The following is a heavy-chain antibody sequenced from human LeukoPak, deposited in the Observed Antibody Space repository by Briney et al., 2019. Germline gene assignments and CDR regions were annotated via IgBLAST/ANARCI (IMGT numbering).Heavy chain of an antibody. CDR1: GFTFSSNG. J-gene: IGHJ4*02. V-gene: IGHV3-33*01. D-gene: IGHD1-26*01. CDR2: IWYDGSKK. CDR3: ARMSGSHIVS. Sequence: PGRSLRLSCAASGFTFSSNGMHWVRQAPGKGLEWVAVIWYDGSKKYYADSVKGRFTISRDNFKNTLDLQMDSLRAEDTAVYYCARMSGSHIVSWGQGTLVTVSS.